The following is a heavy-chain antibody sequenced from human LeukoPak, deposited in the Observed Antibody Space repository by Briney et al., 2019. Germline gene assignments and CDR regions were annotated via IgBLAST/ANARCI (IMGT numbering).Heavy chain of an antibody. CDR1: GFTFDDYD. CDR3: ARLEQLVQGLYHYAMDV. V-gene: IGHV3-20*01. D-gene: IGHD6-6*01. Sequence: PGGSLRLSCAASGFTFDDYDMTWVRQAPGKGLEWVSGINWNGGSTGYADSVQGRFTISRDNAKNSLYLQMNNLRAEDTALYHCARLEQLVQGLYHYAMDVWGQGTTVTVSS. CDR2: INWNGGST. J-gene: IGHJ6*02.